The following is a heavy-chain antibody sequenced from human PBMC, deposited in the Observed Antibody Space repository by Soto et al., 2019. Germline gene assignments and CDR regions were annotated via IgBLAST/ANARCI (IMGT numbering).Heavy chain of an antibody. V-gene: IGHV3-7*01. D-gene: IGHD5-12*01. CDR2: IKQDGNEE. Sequence: EAQLVESGGGLVQPGGSLRLSCAASGFTFSSYWMSWVRQAPGKGLEWVANIKQDGNEESYVDSVKGRFTISRDNTKNSLFLQMNSLRAEDTAVYYCASWGFIVATNWYFDLWGRGTLVNVSS. J-gene: IGHJ2*01. CDR3: ASWGFIVATNWYFDL. CDR1: GFTFSSYW.